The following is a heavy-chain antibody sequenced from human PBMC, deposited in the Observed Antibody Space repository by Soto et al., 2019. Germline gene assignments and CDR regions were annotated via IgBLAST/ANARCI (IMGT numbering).Heavy chain of an antibody. V-gene: IGHV1-69*01. CDR1: GGTFSSYA. Sequence: QVQLVQSGAEVKKPGSSVKVSCKASGGTFSSYAISWVRQAPGQGLEWMGGIIPIFGTANYAQKFQGRVTINADESTSTAYMELSSLRSEDTAVYYCARDRGASITIFGVVIIPPRHYGMDVWGQGTTVTVSS. CDR2: IIPIFGTA. CDR3: ARDRGASITIFGVVIIPPRHYGMDV. J-gene: IGHJ6*02. D-gene: IGHD3-3*01.